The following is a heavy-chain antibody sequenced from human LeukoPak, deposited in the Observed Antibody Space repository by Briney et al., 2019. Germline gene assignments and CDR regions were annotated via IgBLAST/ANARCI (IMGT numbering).Heavy chain of an antibody. CDR1: GESFVGYY. V-gene: IGHV4-39*01. CDR2: IYYSGST. CDR3: ASGSGGAYYYYYMDV. Sequence: SETLSLTCAVYGESFVGYYWAWIRQPPGKGLEWIGSIYYSGSTYYNPSLKSRVTISVDTSKNQFSLKLSSVTAADTAVYYCASGSGGAYYYYYMDVWGKGTTVTISS. J-gene: IGHJ6*03. D-gene: IGHD4-17*01.